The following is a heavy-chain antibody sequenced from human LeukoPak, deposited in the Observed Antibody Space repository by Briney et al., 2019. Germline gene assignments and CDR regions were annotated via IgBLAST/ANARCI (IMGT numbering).Heavy chain of an antibody. CDR2: ISSSGSTI. CDR3: ARDGALYGMDV. V-gene: IGHV3-48*03. D-gene: IGHD3-16*01. J-gene: IGHJ6*02. CDR1: GFSFSRYE. Sequence: GGSLRLSCAASGFSFSRYEMNWVRQAPGKGLEWVSYISSSGSTIYYADSVKGRFTISRDNAKNSLYLKMNSLRAEDTAVYYCARDGALYGMDVWGQGTTVTVSS.